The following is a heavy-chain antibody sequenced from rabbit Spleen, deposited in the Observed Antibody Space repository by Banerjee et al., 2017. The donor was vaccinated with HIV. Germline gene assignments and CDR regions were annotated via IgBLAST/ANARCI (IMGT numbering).Heavy chain of an antibody. CDR1: GFSFSSGYD. J-gene: IGHJ4*01. D-gene: IGHD1-1*01. CDR3: ARDLVAVIGWNFSL. Sequence: QSLEESGGGLVKPGASLTLTCKASGFSFSSGYDMCWVRQAPGKGLEWIACINAATAKPVYATWAKGRFTISRTSSTTVTLRMTSLTAADRATYFCARDLVAVIGWNFSLWGPGTLVTVS. V-gene: IGHV1S40*01. CDR2: INAATAKP.